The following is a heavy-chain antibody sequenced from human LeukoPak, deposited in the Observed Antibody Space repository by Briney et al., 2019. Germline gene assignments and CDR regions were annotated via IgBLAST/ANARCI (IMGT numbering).Heavy chain of an antibody. J-gene: IGHJ6*02. Sequence: SETLSLTCTVSGGSISSGGYYWSWIRQHPGKGLEWIGYIYYSGSTNYNPSLKSRVTISVDTSKNQFSLKLSSVTAADTAVYYCARACGGGSCYYYYGMDVWGQGTTVTVSS. D-gene: IGHD2-15*01. V-gene: IGHV4-31*03. CDR2: IYYSGST. CDR3: ARACGGGSCYYYYGMDV. CDR1: GGSISSGGYY.